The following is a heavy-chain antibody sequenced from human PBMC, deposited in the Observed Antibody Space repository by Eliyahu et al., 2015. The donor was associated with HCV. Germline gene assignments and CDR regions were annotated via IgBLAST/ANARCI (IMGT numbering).Heavy chain of an antibody. V-gene: IGHV4-59*01. CDR2: IPYSXST. CDR3: ASGGGGIAVTGTGGWFDP. Sequence: QVRLQESGPGLVKPSETLALTCTVSGXSXXTXSWSWXRPPPGKGLEWIGYIPYSXSTNYNPSLKSRVTISIDTSKNQFSLNLTSVTAADTAMYYCASGGGGIAVTGTGGWFDPWGQGTLVTVSS. J-gene: IGHJ5*02. CDR1: GXSXXTXS. D-gene: IGHD6-19*01.